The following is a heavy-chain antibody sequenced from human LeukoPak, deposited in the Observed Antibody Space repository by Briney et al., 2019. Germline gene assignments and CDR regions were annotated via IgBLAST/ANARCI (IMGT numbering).Heavy chain of an antibody. CDR2: IKQDESEK. CDR1: GFTFSNYW. CDR3: ARESEDYYYYYGMDV. Sequence: PGGSLRLSCSASGFTFSNYWMSWVRQAPGRGLEWVANIKQDESEKYHVDSVKGRFTISRDNAKNSLYLQMNSLRAEDTAVYCCARESEDYYYYYGMDVWGQGTTVTDSS. V-gene: IGHV3-7*01. J-gene: IGHJ6*02.